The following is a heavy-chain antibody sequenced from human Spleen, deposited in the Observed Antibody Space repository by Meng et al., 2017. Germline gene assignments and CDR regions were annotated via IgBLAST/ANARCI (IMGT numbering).Heavy chain of an antibody. J-gene: IGHJ3*02. CDR2: IIPIFGTA. D-gene: IGHD1-26*01. CDR1: EYTFTGYY. CDR3: ARVGFGWELLRVGAFDI. V-gene: IGHV1-69*13. Sequence: SVKVSCKTSEYTFTGYYINWVRQAPGQGLEWMGGIIPIFGTANYAQKFQGRVTITADESTSTAYMELSSLRSEDTAVYYCARVGFGWELLRVGAFDIWGQGTMVTVSS.